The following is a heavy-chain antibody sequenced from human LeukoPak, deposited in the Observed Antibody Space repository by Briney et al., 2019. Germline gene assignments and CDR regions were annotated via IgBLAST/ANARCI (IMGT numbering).Heavy chain of an antibody. Sequence: GGSLRLSCAASGFTFSNYAMSWVRQPPGKGLEWVSSISGSGGRTYYVDSVEGRFTISRDNFKNTLYLQMNSLRAEDTAVYFCATGWGGDDYWGQGILVTVSS. CDR1: GFTFSNYA. J-gene: IGHJ4*02. V-gene: IGHV3-23*01. D-gene: IGHD3-16*01. CDR3: ATGWGGDDY. CDR2: ISGSGGRT.